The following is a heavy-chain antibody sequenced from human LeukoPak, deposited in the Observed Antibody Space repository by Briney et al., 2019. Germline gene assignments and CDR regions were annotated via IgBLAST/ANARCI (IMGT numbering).Heavy chain of an antibody. V-gene: IGHV1-2*06. D-gene: IGHD6-6*01. J-gene: IGHJ5*02. CDR3: ARAITEYSSSSGS. CDR2: INPNSGGT. Sequence: ASVKVSCKASGHTFTGYYMHWVRQAPGQGLEWKGRINPNSGGTNYAQKFQGRVTMTRDTSISTACMELSRLRSDDTAVYYCARAITEYSSSSGSWGQGTLVTVSS. CDR1: GHTFTGYY.